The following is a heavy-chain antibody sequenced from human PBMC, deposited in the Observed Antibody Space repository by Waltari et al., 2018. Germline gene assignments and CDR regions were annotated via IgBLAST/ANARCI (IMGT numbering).Heavy chain of an antibody. CDR1: GITVGNHY. V-gene: IGHV3-66*02. D-gene: IGHD6-25*01. CDR3: ARDPPGVAAAGPGRG. CDR2: IYSSGST. J-gene: IGHJ4*02. Sequence: EVQLVESGGGLVQPGGSLRLSCAASGITVGNHYLSWVRQAPGTGLELISLIYSSGSTYYADSVKGRFTISRDNSKNTLYLQMNSLRSEDTAVYFCARDPPGVAAAGPGRGWGQGTLVTVSS.